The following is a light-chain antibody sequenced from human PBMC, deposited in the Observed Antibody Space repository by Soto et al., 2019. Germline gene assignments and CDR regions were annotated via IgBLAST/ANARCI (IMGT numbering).Light chain of an antibody. J-gene: IGKJ1*01. CDR2: DAS. CDR3: QQRSNWPS. V-gene: IGKV3-11*01. Sequence: IVLTQSPGTLSLSAGERATLSCRASQTVSTTYLAWYQQKPGQARRLFIYDASNRATGIPARLSGSGSGTDFTLTISSLEPEDFAGYYCQQRSNWPSFGQGTK. CDR1: QTVSTTY.